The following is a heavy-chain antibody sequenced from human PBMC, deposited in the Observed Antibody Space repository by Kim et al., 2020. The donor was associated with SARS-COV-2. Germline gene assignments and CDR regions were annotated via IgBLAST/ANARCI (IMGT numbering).Heavy chain of an antibody. V-gene: IGHV1-69*01. D-gene: IGHD5-12*01. Sequence: TANYAQKFQGRVTITADESTSTAYMELSSLGSEDTAVYYCARGRGYDFDYWGQGTLVTVSS. J-gene: IGHJ4*02. CDR2: TA. CDR3: ARGRGYDFDY.